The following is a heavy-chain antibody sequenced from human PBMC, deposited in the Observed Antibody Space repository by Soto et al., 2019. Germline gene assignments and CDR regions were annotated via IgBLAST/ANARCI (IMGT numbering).Heavy chain of an antibody. CDR1: GYTFTSYD. V-gene: IGHV1-8*01. D-gene: IGHD3-22*01. CDR2: MNPNSGNT. CDR3: ARGHNYYDSSGYYGD. J-gene: IGHJ4*02. Sequence: QVPLVQSGAEVKKPGASVKVSCKASGYTFTSYDINWVRQAAGQGLEWMGWMNPNSGNTGYAQQFQGRVTMTRSNSVSTAYMELTGLRSEDTAVYYCARGHNYYDSSGYYGDWGQGTLVTVSS.